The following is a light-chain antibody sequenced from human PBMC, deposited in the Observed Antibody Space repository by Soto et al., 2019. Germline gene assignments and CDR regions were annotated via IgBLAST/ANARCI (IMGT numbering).Light chain of an antibody. CDR3: CSYAGDYTLV. Sequence: QSALTQPRSVSGSPGQSVTISCTGTSSDVGGYNYVSWYQQHPGKAPKLMIYDVSNRPSGVPDRFSGSKSGNTASLTISGLQAEDEADYYCCSYAGDYTLVFDGGTQLTVL. J-gene: IGLJ2*01. CDR2: DVS. V-gene: IGLV2-11*01. CDR1: SSDVGGYNY.